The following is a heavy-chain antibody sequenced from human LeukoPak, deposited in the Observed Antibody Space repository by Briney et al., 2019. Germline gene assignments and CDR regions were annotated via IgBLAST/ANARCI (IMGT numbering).Heavy chain of an antibody. CDR3: ARGGSPGSFFLPGFDY. D-gene: IGHD1-26*01. V-gene: IGHV1-18*01. CDR1: GYTFTSYG. Sequence: GASVKVSCKASGYTFTSYGISWVRQAPGQGLEWMGWISAYNGNSNYAQKLQGRVTMTTDTSTSTAYMELKSLRSDDTAVYYCARGGSPGSFFLPGFDYWGQGTLVTVSS. CDR2: ISAYNGNS. J-gene: IGHJ4*02.